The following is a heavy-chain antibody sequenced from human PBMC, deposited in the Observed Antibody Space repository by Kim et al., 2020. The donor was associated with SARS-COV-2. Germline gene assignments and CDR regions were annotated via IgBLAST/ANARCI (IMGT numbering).Heavy chain of an antibody. CDR3: ARASITMVRGLISPFDY. CDR1: GFTFSSYA. V-gene: IGHV3-30*04. D-gene: IGHD3-10*01. J-gene: IGHJ4*01. Sequence: GGSLRLSCAASGFTFSSYAMHWVRQAPGKGLEWVAVISYDGSNKYYADSVKGRFTISRDNSKNTLYLQMNSLRAEDTAVYNCARASITMVRGLISPFDY. CDR2: ISYDGSNK.